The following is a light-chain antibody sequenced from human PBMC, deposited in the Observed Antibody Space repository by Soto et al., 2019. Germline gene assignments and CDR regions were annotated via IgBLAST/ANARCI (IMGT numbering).Light chain of an antibody. V-gene: IGLV2-23*02. CDR1: SSDVGSYNL. CDR3: CSYAGSNTWV. CDR2: EVT. Sequence: QSVLTQPASVSGSPGQSITISCTGTSSDVGSYNLVSWYQQHPGKAPKLMISEVTKRPSGVSNRFSGSKSGNTASLTISGLQAEDESHYYCCSYAGSNTWVFGGGTKLTVL. J-gene: IGLJ3*02.